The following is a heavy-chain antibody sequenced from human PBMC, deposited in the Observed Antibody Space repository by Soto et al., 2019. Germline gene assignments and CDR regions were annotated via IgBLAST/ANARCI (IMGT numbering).Heavy chain of an antibody. Sequence: ASVKVSCKASGYTFTSYGISWVRQAPGQGLEWMGWISAYNSNTNYAQKLQGRVTMTTDTSTSTAYMELRSLRSDDTAVYYCARRRDYYGSGSYYSVLVDYYGMDVWGQGTTVTVSS. V-gene: IGHV1-18*01. CDR2: ISAYNSNT. D-gene: IGHD3-10*01. CDR1: GYTFTSYG. CDR3: ARRRDYYGSGSYYSVLVDYYGMDV. J-gene: IGHJ6*02.